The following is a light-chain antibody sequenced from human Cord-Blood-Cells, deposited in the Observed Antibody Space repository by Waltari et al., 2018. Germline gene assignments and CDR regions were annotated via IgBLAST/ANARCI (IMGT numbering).Light chain of an antibody. J-gene: IGLJ3*02. Sequence: QSALTQPASVSGSPGQSITISCTGTSSDGGGYNYVSWYQQLPGTAPKLLIYRNNQRPSGVPDRFSGSKSGTSASLAISGLRSEDEADYYCAAWDDSLSGRVFGGGTKLTVL. CDR3: AAWDDSLSGRV. CDR1: SSDGGGYNY. CDR2: RNN. V-gene: IGLV1-47*01.